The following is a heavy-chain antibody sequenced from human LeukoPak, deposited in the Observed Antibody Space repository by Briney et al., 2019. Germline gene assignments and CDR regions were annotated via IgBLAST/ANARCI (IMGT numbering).Heavy chain of an antibody. CDR2: IYYSGST. J-gene: IGHJ5*02. Sequence: SQTLSLTCTVSGGSISSGGSYWSWIRQHPGKGLEWIGYIYYSGSTSYNPSLKSRVTISLDTSKNQFSLKLSSVTAADTAVYYCARKGYYGPFDPWGQGTLVTVSS. V-gene: IGHV4-31*03. CDR1: GGSISSGGSY. D-gene: IGHD3-10*01. CDR3: ARKGYYGPFDP.